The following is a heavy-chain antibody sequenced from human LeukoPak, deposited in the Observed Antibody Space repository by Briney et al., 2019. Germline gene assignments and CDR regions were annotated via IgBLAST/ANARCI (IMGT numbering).Heavy chain of an antibody. D-gene: IGHD7-27*01. CDR3: ARGPLIGGSKSWFDP. CDR2: VNSDGSST. Sequence: GGSLRLSCAASGFTFSSYWMHWVRQAPGKGLVWVSRVNSDGSSTNYADSVKGRFTISGDNAQNTLFLQMNSLRADDTAVYYCARGPLIGGSKSWFDPWGQGTLVTVSS. J-gene: IGHJ5*02. V-gene: IGHV3-74*01. CDR1: GFTFSSYW.